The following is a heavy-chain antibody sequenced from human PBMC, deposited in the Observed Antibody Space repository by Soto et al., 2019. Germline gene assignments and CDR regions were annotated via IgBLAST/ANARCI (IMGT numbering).Heavy chain of an antibody. CDR3: ARNSPTVTGWFDP. CDR1: GGTFSSYT. J-gene: IGHJ5*02. V-gene: IGHV1-69*06. Sequence: SGKVSCKASGGTFSSYTISWVRQAPGQGLEWMGGIIPIFGTANYAQKFQGRVTITADKSTSTAYMELSSLRSEDTAVYYCARNSPTVTGWFDPWGQGTLVTVSS. CDR2: IIPIFGTA. D-gene: IGHD4-17*01.